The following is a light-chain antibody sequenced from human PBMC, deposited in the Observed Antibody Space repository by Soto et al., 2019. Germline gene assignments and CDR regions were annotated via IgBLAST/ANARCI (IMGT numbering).Light chain of an antibody. CDR2: DTS. Sequence: DLQMTQSPSSLSASVGDRVTITCQASQDIYNSLNWYQQKPGKAPKLLIYDTSNLETGVPSRFSGSGFGTDFTFTISSLQPEDIATYYCQQYDNLRITFGQGTRLEIK. CDR3: QQYDNLRIT. V-gene: IGKV1-33*01. CDR1: QDIYNS. J-gene: IGKJ5*01.